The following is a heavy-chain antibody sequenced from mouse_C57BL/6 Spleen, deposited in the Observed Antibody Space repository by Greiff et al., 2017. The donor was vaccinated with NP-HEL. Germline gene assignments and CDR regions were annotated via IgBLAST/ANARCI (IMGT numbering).Heavy chain of an antibody. CDR3: ARLYGSRAWFAY. D-gene: IGHD1-1*01. Sequence: EVKLVESGGGLVKPGGSLKLSCAASGFTFSDYGMHWVRQAPEKGLAWVAYISSGSSTIYYADTVKGRFTISRDNAKNTLFLQMTSLRSEDTAMYYCARLYGSRAWFAYWGQGTLVTVSA. V-gene: IGHV5-17*01. CDR1: GFTFSDYG. CDR2: ISSGSSTI. J-gene: IGHJ3*01.